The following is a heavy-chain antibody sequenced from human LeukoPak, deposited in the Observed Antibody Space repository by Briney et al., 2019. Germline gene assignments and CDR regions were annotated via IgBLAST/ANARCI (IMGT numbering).Heavy chain of an antibody. CDR1: GFTFSSYG. CDR3: ANWEVVEAATPPYFHH. CDR2: ISYDGSNK. V-gene: IGHV3-30*18. D-gene: IGHD2-15*01. J-gene: IGHJ1*01. Sequence: GGSLRLSCAASGFTFSSYGMHWVRQAPGKGLEWVAVISYDGSNKYYADSVKGRFTISRDNSKNTVYLQMNSLRVEDTAVYYCANWEVVEAATPPYFHHWGQGTLVTVSS.